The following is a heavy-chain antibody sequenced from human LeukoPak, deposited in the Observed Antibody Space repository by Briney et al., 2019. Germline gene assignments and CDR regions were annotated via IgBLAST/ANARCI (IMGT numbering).Heavy chain of an antibody. CDR2: IYHSGST. J-gene: IGHJ5*02. CDR3: ARASRIGYCSGGSCDQGGFWFDP. CDR1: GYSISRGYS. Sequence: SETLSLTCTVSGYSISRGYSWGWIRQPPGKGLEWIGNIYHSGSTNYNPSLKSRVTIPVDTSKNQFSLKLSSVTAADTAVYYCARASRIGYCSGGSCDQGGFWFDPWGQGTLVTVSS. V-gene: IGHV4-38-2*02. D-gene: IGHD2-15*01.